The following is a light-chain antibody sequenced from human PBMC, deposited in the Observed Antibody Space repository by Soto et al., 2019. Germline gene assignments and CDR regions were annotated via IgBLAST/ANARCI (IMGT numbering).Light chain of an antibody. CDR3: QLYDSSSYT. V-gene: IGKV3-20*01. CDR2: GAS. CDR1: QSITSSY. Sequence: EIVMTQSPATLSASPGERATLSCRASQSITSSYLAWYQQKPGQAPRLLIYGASRRATDIPDRFSGSGSGTDFTLTISRLEPEDFAVYYCQLYDSSSYTFGQGTKVDIK. J-gene: IGKJ2*01.